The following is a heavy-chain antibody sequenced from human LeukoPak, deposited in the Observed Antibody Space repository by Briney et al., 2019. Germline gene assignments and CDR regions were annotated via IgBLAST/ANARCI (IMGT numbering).Heavy chain of an antibody. CDR1: GYTFTSYA. CDR2: IIPIFGTA. Sequence: SVKVSCKASGYTFTSYAISWVRQAPGQGLEWMGGIIPIFGTANYAQKFQGRVTITADESTSTAYMELSSLRSEDTAVYYCARDSSIAVAGTGYFQHWGQGTLVTVSS. CDR3: ARDSSIAVAGTGYFQH. J-gene: IGHJ1*01. V-gene: IGHV1-69*13. D-gene: IGHD6-19*01.